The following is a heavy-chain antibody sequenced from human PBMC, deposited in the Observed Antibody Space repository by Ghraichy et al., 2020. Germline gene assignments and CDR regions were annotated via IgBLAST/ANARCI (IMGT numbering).Heavy chain of an antibody. CDR2: IYYSGST. CDR1: GGSISSGDYY. V-gene: IGHV4-30-4*01. D-gene: IGHD3-22*01. J-gene: IGHJ3*02. CDR3: ARAEDYYDSSGYYRDAFDI. Sequence: SETLSHTCTVSGGSISSGDYYWSWIRQPPGKGLEWIGYIYYSGSTYYNPSLKSRVTISVDTSKNQFSLKLSSVTAADTAVYYCARAEDYYDSSGYYRDAFDIWGQGTMVTVSS.